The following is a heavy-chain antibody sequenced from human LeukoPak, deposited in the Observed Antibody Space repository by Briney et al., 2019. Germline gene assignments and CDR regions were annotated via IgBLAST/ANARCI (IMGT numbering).Heavy chain of an antibody. CDR3: ARGPFPRYYDSSWGDYFDY. V-gene: IGHV3-53*01. CDR2: IYSGGST. J-gene: IGHJ4*02. D-gene: IGHD3-22*01. CDR1: GFTVSSNY. Sequence: GGSLRLSCAASGFTVSSNYMSWVRQAPGKGLEWVSVIYSGGSTYYADSVKGRFTISRDNSKNTLYLQMNSLRAEDTAVYYCARGPFPRYYDSSWGDYFDYWGQGTLVTVSS.